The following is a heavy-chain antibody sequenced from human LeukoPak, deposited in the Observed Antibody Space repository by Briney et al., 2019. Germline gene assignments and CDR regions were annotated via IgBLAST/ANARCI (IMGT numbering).Heavy chain of an antibody. CDR3: ARDCPGEHGSNDY. Sequence: PGGSLRLSCAASGFTFSSNWMSWVRQAPGKGLEWVANIKQDGSEKYYVDSVKGRFTISRDNAKNSLYLQMNSLRAEDTAVYYCARDCPGEHGSNDYWGQGTLVTVSS. CDR1: GFTFSSNW. J-gene: IGHJ4*02. V-gene: IGHV3-7*01. CDR2: IKQDGSEK. D-gene: IGHD3-10*01.